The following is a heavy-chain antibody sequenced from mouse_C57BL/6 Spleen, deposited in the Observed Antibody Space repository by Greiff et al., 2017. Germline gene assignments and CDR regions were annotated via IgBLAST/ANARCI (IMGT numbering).Heavy chain of an antibody. Sequence: QVQLQQPGAKRVRLGSSVNRSAKALAYTFTTYWWHWVKQRPIQGLEWIGNIDPSDSETHYNQKFKDKATLTVDKSSSTAYMQLSSLTSEDSAVYYCAGVYYGNSWFAYWGQGTLVTVSA. CDR3: AGVYYGNSWFAY. CDR2: IDPSDSET. J-gene: IGHJ3*01. V-gene: IGHV1-52*01. CDR1: AYTFTTYW. D-gene: IGHD2-1*01.